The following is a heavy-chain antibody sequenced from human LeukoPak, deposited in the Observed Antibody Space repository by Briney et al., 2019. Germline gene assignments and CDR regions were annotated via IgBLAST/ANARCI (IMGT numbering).Heavy chain of an antibody. Sequence: SETLSLTCTVSGGSISSYYWSWIRQPPGKGLEWIGYIYYSGSTNYNPSLKSRVTISVDTSKNQFSLKLSSVTAADTAVYYCASSRDGYNFDYWGQGTLVTVSS. CDR2: IYYSGST. CDR3: ASSRDGYNFDY. V-gene: IGHV4-59*01. J-gene: IGHJ4*02. CDR1: GGSISSYY. D-gene: IGHD5-24*01.